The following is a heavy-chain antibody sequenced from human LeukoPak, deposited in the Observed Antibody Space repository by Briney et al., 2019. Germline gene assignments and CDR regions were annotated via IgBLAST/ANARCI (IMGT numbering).Heavy chain of an antibody. CDR1: GFTFSSYA. V-gene: IGHV3-23*01. CDR2: ISGSGGST. CDR3: TKHGVTSLFYFDF. J-gene: IGHJ2*01. D-gene: IGHD2-21*02. Sequence: PGGSLRLSCAASGFTFSSYAMSWVRQAPGKGLEWVSAISGSGGSTYYADSVKGRFTISRDNSKNTLYLQMNSLRAEDTAVYHCTKHGVTSLFYFDFWGRGTLVTVSS.